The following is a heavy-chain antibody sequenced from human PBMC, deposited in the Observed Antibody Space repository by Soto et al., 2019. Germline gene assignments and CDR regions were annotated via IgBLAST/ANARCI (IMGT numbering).Heavy chain of an antibody. Sequence: GTSVEVSCKASGGTFGSCAISWVRQAPGQGLEWMGGIIPIFGTANYAQKFQGRVTITADESTSTAYMELSSLRSEDTAVYYCARSGVEYSSSAFDYWGQGTLVTVSS. CDR3: ARSGVEYSSSAFDY. J-gene: IGHJ4*02. V-gene: IGHV1-69*13. D-gene: IGHD6-6*01. CDR1: GGTFGSCA. CDR2: IIPIFGTA.